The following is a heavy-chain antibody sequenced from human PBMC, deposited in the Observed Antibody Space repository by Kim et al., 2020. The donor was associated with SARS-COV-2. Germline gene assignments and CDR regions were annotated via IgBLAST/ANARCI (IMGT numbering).Heavy chain of an antibody. J-gene: IGHJ5*02. CDR2: ISSSSSYI. Sequence: GGSLRLSCAASGFTFSSYSMNWVRQAPGKGLEWVSSISSSSSYIYYADSVKGRFTISRDNAKNSLYLQMNSLRAEDTAVYYCARVVAARRVQNWFDPWGQGTLVTVSS. D-gene: IGHD6-6*01. V-gene: IGHV3-21*01. CDR1: GFTFSSYS. CDR3: ARVVAARRVQNWFDP.